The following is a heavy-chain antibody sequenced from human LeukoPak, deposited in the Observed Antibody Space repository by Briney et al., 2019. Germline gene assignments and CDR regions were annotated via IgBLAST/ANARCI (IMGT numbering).Heavy chain of an antibody. CDR3: ARAQVLWFGKLSVPQSFDH. J-gene: IGHJ4*02. CDR1: GESFSDYY. D-gene: IGHD3-10*01. V-gene: IGHV4-34*01. Sequence: SETLSLTCAVSGESFSDYYWTWIRQSPLKGLEWIGEINHSGRTYYNPSLKSRVTISVDTSKNQFSLMLTSMTAADAAVYYCARAQVLWFGKLSVPQSFDHWGQGTLVTISS. CDR2: INHSGRT.